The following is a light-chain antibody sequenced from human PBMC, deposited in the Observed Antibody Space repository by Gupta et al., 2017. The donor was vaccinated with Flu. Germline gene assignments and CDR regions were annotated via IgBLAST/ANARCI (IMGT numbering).Light chain of an antibody. Sequence: DYQMTQSPPSLSASVGDRVTINCQASQDIRNYLNWYQQKPGKAPNLLIYDTSNLETGVPSRFSGSGSGTHFTFTITSLQPEDIATYYCQQYDNLPITFGQGTRLDIK. J-gene: IGKJ5*01. CDR3: QQYDNLPIT. V-gene: IGKV1-33*01. CDR2: DTS. CDR1: QDIRNY.